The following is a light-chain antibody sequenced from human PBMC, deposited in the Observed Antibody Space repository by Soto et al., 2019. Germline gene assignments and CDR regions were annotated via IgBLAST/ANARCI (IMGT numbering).Light chain of an antibody. V-gene: IGLV2-14*01. J-gene: IGLJ3*02. Sequence: QSVLTQPASVSGSPGQSVTISCTGTSSDVGGYNYVSWFQQHPGKAPKLMIYEVTNRPSGVSNRFSGSKSGNTASLTISGLQAEDEADYYCSSFTTSNNWVFGGGTTLTVL. CDR2: EVT. CDR3: SSFTTSNNWV. CDR1: SSDVGGYNY.